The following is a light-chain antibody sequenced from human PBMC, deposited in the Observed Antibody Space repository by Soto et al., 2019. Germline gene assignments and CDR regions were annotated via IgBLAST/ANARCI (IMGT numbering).Light chain of an antibody. V-gene: IGLV2-14*01. CDR1: SSDVGGYKY. Sequence: QSVLTQPASVSGSPGQSITISCTGTSSDVGGYKYVSWYQQHPGKAPKLMIYEVSNRPSGVANRFSGSKSGNTASLTISGLQAEDEADYYCNSCTDRSTFYVFGTGTKVTVL. J-gene: IGLJ1*01. CDR3: NSCTDRSTFYV. CDR2: EVS.